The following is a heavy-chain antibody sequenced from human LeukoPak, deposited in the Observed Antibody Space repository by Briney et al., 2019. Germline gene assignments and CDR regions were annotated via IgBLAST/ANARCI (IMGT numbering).Heavy chain of an antibody. D-gene: IGHD3-10*01. CDR1: GFTFSSYG. V-gene: IGHV3-30*02. J-gene: IGHJ4*02. CDR2: IRYDGSNK. CDR3: ARADPDYYGSGSHFGY. Sequence: PGGSLRLSCAASGFTFSSYGMHWVRQAPGKGLEWVAFIRYDGSNKYYADSVKGRFTISRDNSKNTLYLQMNSLRAEDTAVYYCARADPDYYGSGSHFGYWGQGTLVTVSS.